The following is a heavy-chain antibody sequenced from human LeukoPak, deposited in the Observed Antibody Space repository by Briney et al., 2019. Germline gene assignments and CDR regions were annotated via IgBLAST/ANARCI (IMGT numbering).Heavy chain of an antibody. Sequence: ASVKVSCKASGYTFTSYYMHWVRQAPGQGLEWMGWINPKNGGANYAPSFQGRVTMTRDRSITTVYMELTRLTSDDTAVYYCARAMSIAARLQTIFDYWGQGTLVTVSS. V-gene: IGHV1-2*07. CDR3: ARAMSIAARLQTIFDY. D-gene: IGHD6-6*01. J-gene: IGHJ4*02. CDR2: INPKNGGA. CDR1: GYTFTSYY.